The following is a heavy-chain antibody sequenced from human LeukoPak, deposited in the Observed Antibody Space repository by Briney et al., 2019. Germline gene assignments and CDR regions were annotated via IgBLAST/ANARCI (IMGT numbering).Heavy chain of an antibody. V-gene: IGHV1-18*01. CDR3: ARVSQQLVRRLDY. CDR2: ISTYNGNT. CDR1: GYSFVLYG. Sequence: ASVKVSCKASGYSFVLYGISWVRQAPGQGPEWMGWISTYNGNTKYAQKFQGRVTMTTDTSTSTAYMELRSLRSDDTAVYYCARVSQQLVRRLDYWGQGTLVTVSS. J-gene: IGHJ4*02. D-gene: IGHD6-13*01.